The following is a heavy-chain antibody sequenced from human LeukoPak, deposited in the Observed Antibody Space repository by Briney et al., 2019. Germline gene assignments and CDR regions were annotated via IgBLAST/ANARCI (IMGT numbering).Heavy chain of an antibody. V-gene: IGHV3-33*01. J-gene: IGHJ6*02. D-gene: IGHD2-2*01. CDR1: GFTFSSYG. Sequence: PGRSLRLSCAASGFTFSSYGMHWVRQAPGKGLGWVAVIWYDGSNKYYADSVKGRFTIYRDNSKNTLYLQMNSLRAEDTAVYYCARASICSSTSCYRPYYYYYGMDVWGQGTTVTVSS. CDR3: ARASICSSTSCYRPYYYYYGMDV. CDR2: IWYDGSNK.